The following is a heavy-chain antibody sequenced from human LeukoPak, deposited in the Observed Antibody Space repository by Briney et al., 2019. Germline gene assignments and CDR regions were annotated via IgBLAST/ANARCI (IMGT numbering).Heavy chain of an antibody. V-gene: IGHV1-2*02. D-gene: IGHD3-22*01. CDR3: ARSIQYYYDSSGYNDAFDI. Sequence: AAVKVSCKASGYTFTGYYMHWVRQAPGQGLEWMGWINPNSGGTNYAQKFQGRVTMTRDTSISTAYMELGRLRSDDTAVYYCARSIQYYYDSSGYNDAFDIWDQGTMVTVSS. CDR1: GYTFTGYY. CDR2: INPNSGGT. J-gene: IGHJ3*02.